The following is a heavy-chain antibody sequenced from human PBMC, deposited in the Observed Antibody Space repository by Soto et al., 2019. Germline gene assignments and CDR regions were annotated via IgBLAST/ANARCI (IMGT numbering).Heavy chain of an antibody. D-gene: IGHD3-3*01. CDR3: VHRPFGIVTPEN. J-gene: IGHJ4*02. CDR2: IYWNEYK. Sequence: GSGPTLVNPTQTLTLTCTFSGFSLSDEVGVGWIRQPPGKALEWVALIYWNEYKLYSPSLKSRLIITKVTSKNEVVLTMINMDPVDTATYYCVHRPFGIVTPENWGQGVRVTVSS. V-gene: IGHV2-5*01. CDR1: GFSLSDEVG.